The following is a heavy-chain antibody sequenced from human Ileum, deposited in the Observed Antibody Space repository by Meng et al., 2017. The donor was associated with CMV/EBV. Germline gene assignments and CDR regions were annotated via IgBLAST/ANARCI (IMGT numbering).Heavy chain of an antibody. Sequence: GESLKISCTASGFTFGAYAMSWVRQAPGKGLEWVGIIRSKADGGTTEYAASVRGRFTISRDGSKSIAYLQMNSLKTEDTAVYYCTRDQTGWESSSIAIDYWGHGKRVNGAS. CDR3: TRDQTGWESSSIAIDY. V-gene: IGHV3-49*04. J-gene: IGHJ4*01. D-gene: IGHD6-6*01. CDR1: GFTFGAYA. CDR2: IRSKADGGTT.